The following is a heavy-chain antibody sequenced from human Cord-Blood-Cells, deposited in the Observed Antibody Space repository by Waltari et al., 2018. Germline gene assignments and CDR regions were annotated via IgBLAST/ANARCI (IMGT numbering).Heavy chain of an antibody. J-gene: IGHJ3*02. V-gene: IGHV3-30*18. D-gene: IGHD6-6*01. CDR3: AKEMSSSFAFDI. CDR2: ISYDGSNK. Sequence: VQLVESGGGVVQPGRSQILSCAAPRVTFSGYGMHWDRQAPGKGLEGGAVISYDGSNKYYADSVKARFTISRDNSKNTLYLQMNSLRAEDTAVYYCAKEMSSSFAFDIWGQGTMVTVSS. CDR1: RVTFSGYG.